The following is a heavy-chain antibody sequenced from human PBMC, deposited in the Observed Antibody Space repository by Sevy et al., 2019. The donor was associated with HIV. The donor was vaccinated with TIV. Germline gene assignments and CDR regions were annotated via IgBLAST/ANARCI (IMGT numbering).Heavy chain of an antibody. D-gene: IGHD3-22*01. CDR1: GGTFSNNA. CDR3: VSSYFDSSGYSPLYYYAMDV. CDR2: FVPMFDTA. V-gene: IGHV1-69*13. J-gene: IGHJ6*02. Sequence: ASVKVSCKASGGTFSNNAISWVRQAPGQGLEWMGGFVPMFDTANYAQKFQGKVTLTADGSTTTAYMELRSLRSEDTAVYYCVSSYFDSSGYSPLYYYAMDVWGQGTTVTVSS.